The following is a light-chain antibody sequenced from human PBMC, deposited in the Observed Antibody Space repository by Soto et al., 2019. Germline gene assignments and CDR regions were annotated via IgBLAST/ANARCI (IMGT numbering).Light chain of an antibody. CDR2: GAS. CDR3: QQYNTWPWT. CDR1: QSVSTN. J-gene: IGKJ1*01. V-gene: IGKV3-15*01. Sequence: EIVMQQSPATLSVSPGASSTLSRRASQSVSTNLAWYQQNPGQANRLLIYGASTRATGIPARFSDSGSETEFTLTISSLESEDFAVYFCQQYNTWPWTVGQGNKVDIK.